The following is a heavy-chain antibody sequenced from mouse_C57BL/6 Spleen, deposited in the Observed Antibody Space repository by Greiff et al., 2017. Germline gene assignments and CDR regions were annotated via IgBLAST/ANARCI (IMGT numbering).Heavy chain of an antibody. CDR1: GFTFSSYA. CDR2: ISSGGDYI. V-gene: IGHV5S21*01. CDR3: TRGYYGSSPTRYFDV. J-gene: IGHJ1*03. Sequence: EVKLVESGEGLVKPGGSLKLSCAASGFTFSSYAMSWVRQTPEKRLEWVAYISSGGDYIYYADTVKGRFTISRDNARNTLYLQMSSLKSEDTAMYYCTRGYYGSSPTRYFDVWGTGTTVTVSS. D-gene: IGHD1-1*01.